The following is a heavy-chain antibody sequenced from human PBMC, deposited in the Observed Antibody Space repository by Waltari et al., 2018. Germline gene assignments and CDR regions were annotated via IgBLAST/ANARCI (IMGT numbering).Heavy chain of an antibody. CDR2: FDPEDGEI. CDR3: ATQYYYDRSGYYYAFNM. D-gene: IGHD3-22*01. Sequence: QVQLVQSGAEVKKPGASVKVSCKVSGDSVTELSMHWVRQAPGKGLEWMGGFDPEDGEILYAETFQGRVNMTEDTSTDTAYMELRNLRSEDTALYYCATQYYYDRSGYYYAFNMWGQGTMVTVSS. J-gene: IGHJ3*02. CDR1: GDSVTELS. V-gene: IGHV1-24*01.